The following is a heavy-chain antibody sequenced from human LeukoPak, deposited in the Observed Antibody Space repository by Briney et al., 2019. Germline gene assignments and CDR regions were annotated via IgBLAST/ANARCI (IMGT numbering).Heavy chain of an antibody. V-gene: IGHV3-30*02. CDR3: AKKGQDFWSGYYTGYY. D-gene: IGHD3-3*01. CDR2: IRYDGSNK. CDR1: GFTFSSYS. J-gene: IGHJ4*02. Sequence: GGSLRLSCAASGFTFSSYSMNWVRQAPGKGLEWVACIRYDGSNKYYADSVKGRFTISRDNSKNTLYLQMNSLRAEDTAVYYCAKKGQDFWSGYYTGYYWGQGTLVTVSS.